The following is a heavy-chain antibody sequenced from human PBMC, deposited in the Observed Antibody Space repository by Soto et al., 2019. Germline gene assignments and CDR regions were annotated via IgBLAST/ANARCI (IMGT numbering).Heavy chain of an antibody. V-gene: IGHV1-3*01. CDR3: ARASPYFSSTSCYNADWFDP. D-gene: IGHD2-2*01. CDR1: GYTFTSYS. J-gene: IGHJ5*02. Sequence: GDSVKVSCKASGYTFTSYSMHWVRQAPGQRLEWMGWINAGNGNTKYSQKFQGRVTITRDTSASTAYMELSSLRSEDTAVYYCARASPYFSSTSCYNADWFDPWGQGSLVIVSA. CDR2: INAGNGNT.